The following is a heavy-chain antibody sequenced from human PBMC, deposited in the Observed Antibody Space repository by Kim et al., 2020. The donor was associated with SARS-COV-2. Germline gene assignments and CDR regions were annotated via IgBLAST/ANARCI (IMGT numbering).Heavy chain of an antibody. V-gene: IGHV4-31*03. CDR3: ARARITMIVVDAFDI. Sequence: SETLSLTCTVSGGSISSGGYYWSWIRQHPGKGLEWIGYIYYSGSTYYNPSLKSRVTISVDTSKNQFSLKLSRVTAADTAVYYCARARITMIVVDAFDIWGQGTMVTVSS. CDR1: GGSISSGGYY. J-gene: IGHJ3*02. D-gene: IGHD3-22*01. CDR2: IYYSGST.